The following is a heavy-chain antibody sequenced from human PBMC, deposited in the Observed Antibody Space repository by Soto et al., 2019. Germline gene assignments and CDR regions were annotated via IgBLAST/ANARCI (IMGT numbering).Heavy chain of an antibody. Sequence: EVQPLESGGALVQPGGSLRLSCAVSRFTFSSYGMNWVRQAPGKGLEWVSSISDDGDSTYYADSVKGRFTISKDNSKNTVYLQMNSLRAEDTAVYYCAKRSGYQEAAYLDYWGQGTLVTVSS. CDR1: RFTFSSYG. D-gene: IGHD5-12*01. J-gene: IGHJ4*02. CDR2: ISDDGDST. CDR3: AKRSGYQEAAYLDY. V-gene: IGHV3-23*01.